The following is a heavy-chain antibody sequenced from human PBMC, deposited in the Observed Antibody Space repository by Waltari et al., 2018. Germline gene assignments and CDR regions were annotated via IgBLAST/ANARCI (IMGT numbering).Heavy chain of an antibody. D-gene: IGHD2-21*02. CDR1: GVSVSVFD. V-gene: IGHV4-59*02. CDR2: IYYTGST. CDR3: ARGGGGDWEWFDP. J-gene: IGHJ5*02. Sequence: VQLQESGRTQLNPSETLSPVRSVSGVSVSVFDGSWVRQPPGKGLDWIGYIYYTGSTNFNPSLKSRVTMSVDTSKNQFSLKLSSVTAADTAFYYCARGGGGDWEWFDPWGQGTLVTVSS.